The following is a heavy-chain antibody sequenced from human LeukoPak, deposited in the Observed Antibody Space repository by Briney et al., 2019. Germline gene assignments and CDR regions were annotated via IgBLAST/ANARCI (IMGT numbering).Heavy chain of an antibody. D-gene: IGHD5-18*01. Sequence: GGSLRLSCAASGFTFSSYSMNWVRQAPGKGLEWVSSISSSSSYIYYADSVKGRFTISRDNAKNSLYLQMNSLRAEDTAVYYCARDPTDRFHSYGKWTYYYYGMDVWGQGTTVTVSS. J-gene: IGHJ6*02. V-gene: IGHV3-21*01. CDR2: ISSSSSYI. CDR3: ARDPTDRFHSYGKWTYYYYGMDV. CDR1: GFTFSSYS.